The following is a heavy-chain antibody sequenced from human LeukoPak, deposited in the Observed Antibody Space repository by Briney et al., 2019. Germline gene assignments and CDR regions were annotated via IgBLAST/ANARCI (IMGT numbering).Heavy chain of an antibody. J-gene: IGHJ4*02. CDR1: GDSFSGYY. CDR2: INHSGTI. Sequence: PSETLSLTCAVYGDSFSGYYRGWIRQPPGKGLEWIGEINHSGTINYNPSLKSRVTILVDTSKNQFSLNLSSVTAAGTAVNYCARGVAGSSGLLYYFDYWGQGALVIVSS. V-gene: IGHV4-34*01. CDR3: ARGVAGSSGLLYYFDY. D-gene: IGHD6-25*01.